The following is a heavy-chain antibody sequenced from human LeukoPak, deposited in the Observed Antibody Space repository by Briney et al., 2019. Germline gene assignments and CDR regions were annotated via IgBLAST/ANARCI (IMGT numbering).Heavy chain of an antibody. Sequence: GGSLRLSCGASGFTFSDFAMIGGGQPPGKGLEWCSSIFQGSGEIHYADSVRGRFTISSHNSTSTLFLQMNSLRAEDTDIYYCATYRQVMLPFESWGKGTLVTVSS. V-gene: IGHV3-23*01. CDR2: IFQGSGEI. CDR1: GFTFSDFA. CDR3: ATYRQVMLPFES. D-gene: IGHD2-2*02. J-gene: IGHJ4*02.